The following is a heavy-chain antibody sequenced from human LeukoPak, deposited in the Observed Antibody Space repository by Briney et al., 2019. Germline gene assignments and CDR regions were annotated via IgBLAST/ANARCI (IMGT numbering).Heavy chain of an antibody. Sequence: GRSLRLSCAASGFTFSSYGMHWVRQAPGKGLEWVAVISYDGSNKYYADSVKGRFTISRDNSKNTLYLQMKSLRAEDTAVYYCVRGLGDYWGQGTLVTVSS. CDR3: VRGLGDY. J-gene: IGHJ4*02. CDR1: GFTFSSYG. CDR2: ISYDGSNK. V-gene: IGHV3-30*03.